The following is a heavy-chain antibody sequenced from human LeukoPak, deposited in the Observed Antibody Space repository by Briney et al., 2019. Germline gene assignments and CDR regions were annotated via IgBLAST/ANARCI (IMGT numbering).Heavy chain of an antibody. CDR1: GGTFSSYT. V-gene: IGHV1-69*02. J-gene: IGHJ4*02. D-gene: IGHD2-21*02. CDR2: IIPILGIA. Sequence: ASVKVSCRASGGTFSSYTISWVRQAPGQGLEWMGRIIPILGIANYAQKFQGRVTITADKSTSTAYMELSSLRSEDTAVYYCAAKGYCGGDCHFDYWGQGTLVTVSS. CDR3: AAKGYCGGDCHFDY.